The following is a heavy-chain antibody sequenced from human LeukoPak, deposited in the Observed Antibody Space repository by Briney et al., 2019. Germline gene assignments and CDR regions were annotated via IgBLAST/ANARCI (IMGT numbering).Heavy chain of an antibody. Sequence: SENLSLTCTVSGGSISSSSYYWGWIRQPPGKGLEWIGSIYYSGSTYYNPSLKSRVTISVDTSKNQFSLKLSSVTAADTAVYYCARASGPTYYYYYYMDVWGKGTTVTVSS. CDR1: GGSISSSSYY. CDR2: IYYSGST. J-gene: IGHJ6*03. V-gene: IGHV4-39*07. CDR3: ARASGPTYYYYYYMDV. D-gene: IGHD4-11*01.